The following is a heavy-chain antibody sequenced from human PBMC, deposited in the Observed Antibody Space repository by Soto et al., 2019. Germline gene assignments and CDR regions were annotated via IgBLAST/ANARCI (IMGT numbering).Heavy chain of an antibody. Sequence: SETRSLTCSVSGGSIDTINYYWAWIRQTPGRRLEWIGSVYYGGSSYYNPSLKSRVSISVDTSKSQFSLKVTSVAAADSAVYFCASAADTVITPFDYWGQGVPVTVSS. CDR2: VYYGGSS. CDR1: GGSIDTINYY. V-gene: IGHV4-39*01. CDR3: ASAADTVITPFDY. D-gene: IGHD5-18*01. J-gene: IGHJ4*02.